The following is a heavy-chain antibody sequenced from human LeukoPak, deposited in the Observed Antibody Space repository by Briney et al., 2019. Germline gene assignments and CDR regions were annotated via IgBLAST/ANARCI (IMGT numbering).Heavy chain of an antibody. D-gene: IGHD3-10*01. V-gene: IGHV4-59*12. J-gene: IGHJ4*02. CDR1: GGSISSYY. CDR2: VYYSGST. Sequence: SETLSLTCTVSGGSISSYYWSWIRQPPGKGLEWIAYVYYSGSTNYNPSLKSRVTISVDTSKNQFSLKLSSVTAADTAVYYCARRFGYYGSGSYFDYWGQGTLVTVSS. CDR3: ARRFGYYGSGSYFDY.